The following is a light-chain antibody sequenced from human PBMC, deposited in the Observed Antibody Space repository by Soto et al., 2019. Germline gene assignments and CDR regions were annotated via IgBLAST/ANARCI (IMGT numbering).Light chain of an antibody. CDR2: TAS. CDR3: QQAYSTLKS. Sequence: DIQVTQSPSSLSASVGDRVTITCRASESITTYLNWYQQRPGKPPKLLIHTASTLQTGVPSRFSGSGSGTDFTLTISSLQPEDFATYFCQQAYSTLKSFGQGTKLEIK. CDR1: ESITTY. J-gene: IGKJ2*03. V-gene: IGKV1-39*01.